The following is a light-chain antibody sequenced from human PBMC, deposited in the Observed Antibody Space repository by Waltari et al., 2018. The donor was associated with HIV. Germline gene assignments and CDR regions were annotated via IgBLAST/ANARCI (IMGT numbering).Light chain of an antibody. Sequence: IVVTQTPDSLAVSLSERATVNSESRQSVLYSSNNKNYLAWYQQRPGQPPRLLIYWASVRDSGVPDRFSGSGSGTDFTLTISSLQAEDVATYYCQQYVTTPITFGQGTRLEIK. J-gene: IGKJ5*01. CDR2: WAS. CDR3: QQYVTTPIT. V-gene: IGKV4-1*01. CDR1: QSVLYSSNNKNY.